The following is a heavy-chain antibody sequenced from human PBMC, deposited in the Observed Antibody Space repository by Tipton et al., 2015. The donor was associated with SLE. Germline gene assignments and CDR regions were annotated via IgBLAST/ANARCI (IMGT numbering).Heavy chain of an antibody. V-gene: IGHV4-38-2*02. CDR1: DDSVSSGYY. Sequence: TLSLTCIVSDDSVSSGYYWSWIRQPPGKGLEWIGEINHSGSTNYNPSLKSRVTISVDASKNQFSLKLSSVTAADTAVYYCAREGSSCLFQHWGQGTLVTVSS. CDR3: AREGSSCLFQH. D-gene: IGHD6-13*01. CDR2: INHSGST. J-gene: IGHJ1*01.